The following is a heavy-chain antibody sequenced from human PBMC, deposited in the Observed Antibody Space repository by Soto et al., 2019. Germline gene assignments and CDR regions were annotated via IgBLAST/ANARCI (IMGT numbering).Heavy chain of an antibody. CDR1: GGSISSSNW. D-gene: IGHD6-13*01. CDR2: IYHSGST. CDR3: ARSFGYSSSLGMDV. V-gene: IGHV4-4*02. Sequence: KPSETLSLTCAVSGGSISSSNWWSWVRQPPGKGLEWIGEIYHSGSTNYNPSLKSRVTISVDKSKNQFSLKLSSVTAADTAVYYCARSFGYSSSLGMDVWGQGTTVTVSS. J-gene: IGHJ6*02.